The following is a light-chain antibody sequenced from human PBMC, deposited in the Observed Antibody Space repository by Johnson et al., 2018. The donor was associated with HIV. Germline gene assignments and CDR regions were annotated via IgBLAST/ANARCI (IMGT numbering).Light chain of an antibody. CDR1: SSNIGNNY. CDR3: GTWDSSLSALYV. J-gene: IGLJ1*01. V-gene: IGLV1-51*02. Sequence: HSVLTQPPSVSAAPGQKVTISCSGSSSNIGNNYVSWYQQLPGTAPKLLIYENNKRPSGIPDRFSGSKSGTSATLGITGLQTGDEADYYCGTWDSSLSALYVFGTGTKVTVI. CDR2: ENN.